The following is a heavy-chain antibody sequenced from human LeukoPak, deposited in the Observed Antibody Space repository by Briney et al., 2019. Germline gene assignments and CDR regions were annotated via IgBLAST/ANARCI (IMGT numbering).Heavy chain of an antibody. D-gene: IGHD3-10*01. CDR3: ARAGPHSYYGSGSSWPFDY. V-gene: IGHV4-34*01. J-gene: IGHJ4*02. CDR1: GGSFSGYY. CDR2: INHSGST. Sequence: SETLSLTCAVYGGSFSGYYWSWIRQPPGKGLEWIGEINHSGSTNYNPSFKSRVTKSVDTSKKQFSLKLSSVTAADTAVYYCARAGPHSYYGSGSSWPFDYWGQGTLVTVSS.